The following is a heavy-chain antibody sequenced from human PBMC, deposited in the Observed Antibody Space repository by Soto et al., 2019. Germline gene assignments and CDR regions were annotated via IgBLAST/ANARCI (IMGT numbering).Heavy chain of an antibody. CDR1: RFTFSTYG. J-gene: IGHJ5*02. CDR2: ISGSGGNT. CDR3: TKSAMVRVGGWCDP. D-gene: IGHD3-10*01. V-gene: IGHV3-23*01. Sequence: EVQLLESGGGLVQPGGSLRLSCAASRFTFSTYGMSWVRQAPGKGLEWVSDISGSGGNTYNADSVKGRFTISKYNSKNTLYLHMNSVSAEDTAVYFCTKSAMVRVGGWCDPWGQGTLITVSS.